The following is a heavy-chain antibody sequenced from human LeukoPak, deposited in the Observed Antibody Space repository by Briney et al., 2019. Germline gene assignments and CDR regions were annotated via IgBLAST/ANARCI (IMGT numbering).Heavy chain of an antibody. CDR2: INPGGGST. Sequence: ASVKVSCKTSGYTFTIYYIHWVRQAPGQGLEWMGIINPGGGSTSYAQKFQDRVTMTRDMSTTTVYMELSSLRSEDTAVYYCGRVSCGGNCYSLIGTFDIWGQGTMVTVSS. J-gene: IGHJ3*02. D-gene: IGHD2-15*01. CDR3: GRVSCGGNCYSLIGTFDI. V-gene: IGHV1-46*01. CDR1: GYTFTIYY.